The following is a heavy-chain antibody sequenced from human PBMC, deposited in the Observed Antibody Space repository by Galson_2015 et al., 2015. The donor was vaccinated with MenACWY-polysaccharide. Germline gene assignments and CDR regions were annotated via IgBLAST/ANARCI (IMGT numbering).Heavy chain of an antibody. CDR1: GGSISSYR. CDR2: IYYTGTI. D-gene: IGHD6-19*01. Sequence: SETLSLTCTVSGGSISSYRWTWIRQPPGKGLEWIGYIYYTGTIKYNPSLTSRVTISVDTSKKYFSLKLSSVTAADTAVYYCAGLMAGSPFGWFDPWGQGTLVTVSS. J-gene: IGHJ5*02. CDR3: AGLMAGSPFGWFDP. V-gene: IGHV4-59*01.